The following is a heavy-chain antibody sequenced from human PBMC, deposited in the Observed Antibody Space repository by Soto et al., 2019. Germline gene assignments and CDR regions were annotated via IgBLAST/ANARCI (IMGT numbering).Heavy chain of an antibody. V-gene: IGHV3-48*02. CDR2: ISSSGDTM. J-gene: IGHJ4*02. CDR1: GFTFRSYS. CDR3: ARASPPDN. Sequence: GGSLRLSCAASGFTFRSYSMNWVRQAPGKGLEWVSYISSSGDTMYYADSVQGRFTISRDNARNSLYLQLNSLRDEDTAVYYCARASPPDNWGQGTLVTVSS.